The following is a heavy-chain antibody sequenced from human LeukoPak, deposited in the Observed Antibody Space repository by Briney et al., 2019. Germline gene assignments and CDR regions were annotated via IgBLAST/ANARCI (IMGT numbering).Heavy chain of an antibody. V-gene: IGHV3-9*01. J-gene: IGHJ4*02. CDR3: AKDSASYGLSFDY. CDR2: ISWNSGSI. D-gene: IGHD5-18*01. CDR1: GFTFDDYA. Sequence: PGRSPRLSCAASGFTFDDYAMHWVRQAPGKGLEWVSGISWNSGSIGYADSVKGRFTISRDNAKNSLYLQMNSLRAEDTALYYCAKDSASYGLSFDYWGQGTLVTVSS.